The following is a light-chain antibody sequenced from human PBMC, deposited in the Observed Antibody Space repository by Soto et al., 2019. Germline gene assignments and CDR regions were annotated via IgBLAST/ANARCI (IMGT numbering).Light chain of an antibody. J-gene: IGLJ1*01. CDR2: EVT. V-gene: IGLV1-40*01. CDR1: SSNIGAGYD. Sequence: QSVLTQPPSVSGAPGQRVTISCTGSSSNIGAGYDVHWYQQLPGTAPKLLIYEVTNRPSGVSNRFSGSKSGNTASLTISGLQAEDEADYYCTSYTITSTYVFGAGTKLTVL. CDR3: TSYTITSTYV.